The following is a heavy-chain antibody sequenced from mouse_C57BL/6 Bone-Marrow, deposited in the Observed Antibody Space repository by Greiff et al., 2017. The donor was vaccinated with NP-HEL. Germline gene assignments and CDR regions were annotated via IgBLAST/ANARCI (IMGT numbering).Heavy chain of an antibody. D-gene: IGHD1-1*01. V-gene: IGHV6-6*01. Sequence: EVNLVESGGGLVQPGGSMKLSCAASGFTFSDAWMDWVRQSPEKGLEWVAEIRNKANNHATYYAESVKGRFTISRDDSKSSVYLQMNSLRAEDTGIYYCVTTVVARAMDYWGQGTSVTVSS. CDR1: GFTFSDAW. J-gene: IGHJ4*01. CDR3: VTTVVARAMDY. CDR2: IRNKANNHAT.